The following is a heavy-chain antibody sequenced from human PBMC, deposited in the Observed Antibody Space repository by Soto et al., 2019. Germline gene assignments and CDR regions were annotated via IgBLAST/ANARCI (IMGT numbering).Heavy chain of an antibody. D-gene: IGHD3-10*01. CDR3: ARHRWGSGSYSGLLDF. CDR2: VHYSGSA. V-gene: IGHV4-39*01. Sequence: QLQLQESGPGLVKPSATLSLTCSVSGGYISTSSYFWGWIRQPPGKGLEWVGAVHYSGSANYRSSLPSRVTISIDTSQNQCSLRLRSVTASDTAVYYCARHRWGSGSYSGLLDFWGQGALVTVSS. J-gene: IGHJ4*02. CDR1: GGYISTSSYF.